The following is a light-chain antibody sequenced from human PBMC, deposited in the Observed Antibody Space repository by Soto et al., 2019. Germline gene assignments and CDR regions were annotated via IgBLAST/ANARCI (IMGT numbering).Light chain of an antibody. CDR2: AAS. J-gene: IGKJ4*01. CDR1: QSIGRY. CDR3: QRTYDTPLT. V-gene: IGKV1-39*01. Sequence: DIQMTQSTSSLSASVGHRVTITCRASQSIGRYLNWYQQKPGKAPKLLIYAASSLQSGVPSRFSGSGSGTDFTLTISSLQPEDFATYFCQRTYDTPLTFGGGTTVEIK.